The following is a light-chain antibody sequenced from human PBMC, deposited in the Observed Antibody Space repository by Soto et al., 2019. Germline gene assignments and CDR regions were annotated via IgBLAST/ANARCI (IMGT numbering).Light chain of an antibody. CDR1: TGAVTSGHY. CDR2: DAT. J-gene: IGLJ2*01. CDR3: LVIYTGVGAV. V-gene: IGLV7-46*01. Sequence: QAVVTQEPSLTVSPGGTVTLTCGSSTGAVTSGHYPYWFQQKPGQAPRTLIYDATNRPSWTPARFSGSLLGGKAALTLAAAQPEGEAEYYCLVIYTGVGAVLGGGTKLTVL.